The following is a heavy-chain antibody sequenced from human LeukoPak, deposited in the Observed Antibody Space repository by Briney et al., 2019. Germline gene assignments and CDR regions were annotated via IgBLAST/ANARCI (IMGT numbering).Heavy chain of an antibody. V-gene: IGHV1-69*13. CDR2: IIPIFGTA. Sequence: ASVKVSCKASGGTFSSYAISWVRQAPGQGLEWMGGIIPIFGTANYAQRFQGRVTITADESTSTAYMELSSLRSEDTAVYYCASGLYQLLYGLFDYWGQGTLVTVSS. CDR1: GGTFSSYA. D-gene: IGHD2-2*02. CDR3: ASGLYQLLYGLFDY. J-gene: IGHJ4*02.